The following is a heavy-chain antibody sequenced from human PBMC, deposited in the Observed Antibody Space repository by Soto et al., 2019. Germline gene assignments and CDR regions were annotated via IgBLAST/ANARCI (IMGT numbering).Heavy chain of an antibody. V-gene: IGHV1-69*06. J-gene: IGHJ6*02. CDR3: ASTYYDFWSAHPAYYYGMDV. CDR2: IIPIFGTA. CDR1: GGTFSSYA. Sequence: SVKVSCKASGGTFSSYAISWVRQAPGQGLEWMGGIIPIFGTANYAQEFQGRVTITADKSTSTAYIELSSLRSEDTAVYYCASTYYDFWSAHPAYYYGMDVWGQGTTVTVSS. D-gene: IGHD3-3*01.